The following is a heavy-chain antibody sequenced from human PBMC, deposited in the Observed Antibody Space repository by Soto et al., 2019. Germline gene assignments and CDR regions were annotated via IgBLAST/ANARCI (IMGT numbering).Heavy chain of an antibody. Sequence: LGESLKISCNGSGYSFTIYWISWVRQMPGKGLEWMGRIDPSDSYTNYSPSFQGHVTISADKSISTAYLQWSSLKASDTAMYYCARHTQVGATNNWFDPWGQGTLVTVSS. J-gene: IGHJ5*02. CDR1: GYSFTIYW. V-gene: IGHV5-10-1*01. CDR2: IDPSDSYT. D-gene: IGHD1-26*01. CDR3: ARHTQVGATNNWFDP.